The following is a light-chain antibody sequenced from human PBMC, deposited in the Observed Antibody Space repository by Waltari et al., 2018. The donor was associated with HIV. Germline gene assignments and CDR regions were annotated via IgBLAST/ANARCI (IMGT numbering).Light chain of an antibody. J-gene: IGLJ2*01. CDR3: QSYDSTRNAAVV. V-gene: IGLV1-40*01. CDR2: GNR. CDR1: SSNIGADYD. Sequence: QSVLTQPPSVSGAPGQRVTISCTGSSSNIGADYDVHWYQQIPGTAPKLLISGNRNRPSVGPDRLSAAKSGTSASRAITGLQPEDEADYFCQSYDSTRNAAVVFGGGTTLTVL.